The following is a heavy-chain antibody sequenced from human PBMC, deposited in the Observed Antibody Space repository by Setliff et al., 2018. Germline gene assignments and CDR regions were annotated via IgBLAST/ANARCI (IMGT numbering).Heavy chain of an antibody. J-gene: IGHJ6*03. Sequence: ASVKVSCKASGGTFRSYGISWVRQAPGQGLEWMGGTIPSFGSTNYAQKFQDRVTIITDESTNTAFMQLSSLRSDDTAVYYCVREGVDSRSSTDYRYYMDVWGKGTTVTVSS. CDR3: VREGVDSRSSTDYRYYMDV. CDR1: GGTFRSYG. V-gene: IGHV1-69*05. CDR2: TIPSFGST. D-gene: IGHD3-22*01.